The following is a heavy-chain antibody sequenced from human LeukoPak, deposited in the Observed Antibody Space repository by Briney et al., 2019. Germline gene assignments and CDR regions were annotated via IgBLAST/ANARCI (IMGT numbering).Heavy chain of an antibody. V-gene: IGHV3-21*01. J-gene: IGHJ4*02. D-gene: IGHD3-22*01. Sequence: GGSLRLSCAASGFTFSNYTMNWVRQAPGKGLEWVSSISSSSSYIHYADSVKGRFSISRDNAKNSLYLQMNSLRAEDTAVYYCARDRNYDGSVYYEDDYFDYWGQGTLVTVSS. CDR3: ARDRNYDGSVYYEDDYFDY. CDR1: GFTFSNYT. CDR2: ISSSSSYI.